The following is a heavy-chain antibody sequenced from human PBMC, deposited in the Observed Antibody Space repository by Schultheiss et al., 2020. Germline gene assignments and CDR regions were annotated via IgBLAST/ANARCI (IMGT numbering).Heavy chain of an antibody. CDR1: GGSISSYY. CDR2: IYYSGST. Sequence: SETLSLTCTVSGGSISSYYWSWIRQPAGKGLEWIGYIYYSGSTYYNPSLKSRVTISVDTSKNQFSLKLSSVTAADTAVYYCARDPTYYDSSGPLFDYWGQGTLVTVSS. D-gene: IGHD3-22*01. V-gene: IGHV4-59*12. J-gene: IGHJ4*02. CDR3: ARDPTYYDSSGPLFDY.